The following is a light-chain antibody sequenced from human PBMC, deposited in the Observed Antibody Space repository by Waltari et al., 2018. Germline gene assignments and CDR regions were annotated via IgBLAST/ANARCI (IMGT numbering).Light chain of an antibody. CDR1: QSVRST. J-gene: IGKJ1*01. V-gene: IGKV3D-15*01. CDR2: GTS. CDR3: QQYDYWPWT. Sequence: IVMTQSPATLSLSPGESATLSCRASQSVRSTFAWFQQKPGQPPRLLIDGTSTSATGIPARFTGSGSGTEFSLTISSLQPEDFATYYCQQYDYWPWTFGQGTRVETK.